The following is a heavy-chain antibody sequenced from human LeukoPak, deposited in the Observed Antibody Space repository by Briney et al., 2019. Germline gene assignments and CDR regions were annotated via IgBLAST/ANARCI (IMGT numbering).Heavy chain of an antibody. J-gene: IGHJ4*02. Sequence: GGSLRLSCAASGFTFSDYNMRWIRQAPGKGLEWVGRIKSKTDGGITDYAAPVKGRFTISRDDSKNTLYLQMNSLKTEDTAVYYCTTSPKVFRGYSYGYWGQGTLVTVSS. CDR2: IKSKTDGGIT. CDR1: GFTFSDYN. CDR3: TTSPKVFRGYSYGY. D-gene: IGHD5-18*01. V-gene: IGHV3-15*01.